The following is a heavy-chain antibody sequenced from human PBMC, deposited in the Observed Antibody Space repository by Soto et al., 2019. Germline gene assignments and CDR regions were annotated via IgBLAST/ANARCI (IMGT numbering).Heavy chain of an antibody. V-gene: IGHV1-8*01. D-gene: IGHD6-19*01. Sequence: SGNTGYAQKFQGRVTMTRNTSISTAYMELSSLRSEDTAVYYCASEIGSGWYCLGYWGQGTLVTVSS. J-gene: IGHJ4*02. CDR2: SGNT. CDR3: ASEIGSGWYCLGY.